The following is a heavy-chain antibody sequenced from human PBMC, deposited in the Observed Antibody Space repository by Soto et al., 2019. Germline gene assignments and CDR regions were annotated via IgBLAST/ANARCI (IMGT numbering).Heavy chain of an antibody. D-gene: IGHD6-13*01. Sequence: EVQLVESGGGLIQPGGSLRLSCAASGFTVSSNYMSWVRQAPGKGLEWVSVIYSGGSTYYADSVKGRFTISTDNSKNTLDLQMNSLRAEDTAVYYCARDLGQQLASSIDYWGQGTLVTVSS. V-gene: IGHV3-53*01. CDR3: ARDLGQQLASSIDY. J-gene: IGHJ4*02. CDR1: GFTVSSNY. CDR2: IYSGGST.